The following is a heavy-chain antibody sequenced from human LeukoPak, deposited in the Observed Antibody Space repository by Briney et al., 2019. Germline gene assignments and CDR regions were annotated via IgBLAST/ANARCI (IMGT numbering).Heavy chain of an antibody. CDR1: GFTFSDYA. D-gene: IGHD1-14*01. CDR2: ICVRGCRQ. Sequence: GGSLRLSCAASGFTFSDYAMCWVRPALGKGVEWVSAICVRGCRQYYPDTVKGRFTISRENSKNTLFLQMNSLSAHDTAVYFCAKREPNRNYYYYCMYVCGEGATVSVSP. J-gene: IGHJ6*01. V-gene: IGHV3-23*01. CDR3: AKREPNRNYYYYCMYV.